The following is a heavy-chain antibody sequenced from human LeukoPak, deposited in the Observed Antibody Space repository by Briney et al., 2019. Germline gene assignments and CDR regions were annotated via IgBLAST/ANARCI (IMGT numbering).Heavy chain of an antibody. CDR1: GFSVSNNY. CDR3: ASDSYSPEYFQH. J-gene: IGHJ1*01. D-gene: IGHD2-15*01. V-gene: IGHV3-66*01. CDR2: IYSGGST. Sequence: QPGGSLRLSCAASGFSVSNNYMSWVRQAPGKGLGWVSVIYSGGSTFYADSVKGRFTISRDNSKNTLYLQMNSLRAEDTAVYYCASDSYSPEYFQHWGQGTLVTVSS.